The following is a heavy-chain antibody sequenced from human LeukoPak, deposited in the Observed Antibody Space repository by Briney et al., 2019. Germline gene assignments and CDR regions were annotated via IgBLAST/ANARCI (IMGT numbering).Heavy chain of an antibody. J-gene: IGHJ4*02. CDR2: ISAYNGNT. Sequence: ASVKVSCKASGGTFSSYAISWVRQAPGQGLEWMGWISAYNGNTNYVQKLQGRVTMTTDTSTSTAYMELRSLRSDDTAVYYCARARTWLSQNNLDYWGQGTLVTVSS. D-gene: IGHD3-22*01. CDR3: ARARTWLSQNNLDY. CDR1: GGTFSSYA. V-gene: IGHV1-18*01.